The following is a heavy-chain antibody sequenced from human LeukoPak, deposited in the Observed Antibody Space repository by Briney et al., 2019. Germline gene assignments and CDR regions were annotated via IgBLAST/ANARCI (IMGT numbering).Heavy chain of an antibody. Sequence: SETLSLTCTVSGGSISSCYWSWIRQPPGKGLEWIGCLYYSGGTDYNPSLKSRVTISVDTSKNHFSLKLRSVTAADTAVYYCARHGGSGSFDYWGQGTLVTVSS. CDR1: GGSISSCY. V-gene: IGHV4-59*08. D-gene: IGHD3-3*01. CDR3: ARHGGSGSFDY. J-gene: IGHJ4*02. CDR2: LYYSGGT.